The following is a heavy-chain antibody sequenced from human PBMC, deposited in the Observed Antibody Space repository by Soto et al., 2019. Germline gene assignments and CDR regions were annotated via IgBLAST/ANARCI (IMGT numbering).Heavy chain of an antibody. D-gene: IGHD6-19*01. CDR1: GYSIGRGYH. V-gene: IGHV4-38-2*02. J-gene: IGHJ5*02. Sequence: PSETLSLTCTVSGYSIGRGYHWGWIRQPPGKGLEWIGTIHYSGSTYYNPSLKSRVTISVDTSKNQFSLKLTSVTAADTAVYSCVRVERIAVPWLDLWGQGTLVTAPQ. CDR3: VRVERIAVPWLDL. CDR2: IHYSGST.